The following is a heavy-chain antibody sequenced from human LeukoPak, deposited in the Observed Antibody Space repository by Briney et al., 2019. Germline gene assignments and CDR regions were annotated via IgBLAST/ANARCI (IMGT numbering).Heavy chain of an antibody. J-gene: IGHJ6*02. Sequence: GGSLRLSCAASGFTFSDYYMSWIRQAPGKGPEWVSSISSSSSYIYYADSVKGRFTISRDNAKNSLYLQMNSLRAEDTAVYYCARDRGITVAGTLARDYYYYGMDVWGQGTTVTVSS. CDR1: GFTFSDYY. CDR2: ISSSSSYI. CDR3: ARDRGITVAGTLARDYYYYGMDV. V-gene: IGHV3-11*06. D-gene: IGHD6-19*01.